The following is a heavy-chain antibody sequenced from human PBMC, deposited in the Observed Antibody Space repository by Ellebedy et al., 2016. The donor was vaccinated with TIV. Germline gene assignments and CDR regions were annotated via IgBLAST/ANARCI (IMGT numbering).Heavy chain of an antibody. CDR3: ARSPGAFDI. CDR1: GFTFDDYA. Sequence: GGSLRLSCAASGFTFDDYAMHWVRQAPGKGLEWVSGISWNSGSIGYADSVKGRFTISRDNAKNTLYLQMNSLTAEDTAVYYCARSPGAFDIWGQGTMVTVSS. V-gene: IGHV3-9*01. J-gene: IGHJ3*02. CDR2: ISWNSGSI.